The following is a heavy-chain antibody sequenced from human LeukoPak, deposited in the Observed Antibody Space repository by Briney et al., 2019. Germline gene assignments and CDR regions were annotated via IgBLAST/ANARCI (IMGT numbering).Heavy chain of an antibody. V-gene: IGHV3-23*01. CDR1: GFTFNNYA. J-gene: IGHJ4*02. CDR3: AKGIYGDSSSWHY. CDR2: ISGSGGRT. Sequence: GGSLRLSCAASGFTFNNYAMNWVRQAPGKGLEWVSTISGSGGRTYYAGSVKGRFTISRDNSKNTLYVQMNSLRAEDTAVYYCAKGIYGDSSSWHYWGQGTLVIVSS. D-gene: IGHD6-13*01.